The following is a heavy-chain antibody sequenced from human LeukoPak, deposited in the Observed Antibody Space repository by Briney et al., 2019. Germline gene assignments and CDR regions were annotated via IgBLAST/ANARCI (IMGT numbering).Heavy chain of an antibody. J-gene: IGHJ4*02. CDR3: ARGGGSGSYESFDY. D-gene: IGHD3-10*01. CDR1: GFTFSSYA. CDR2: ISGGGST. Sequence: GGSLRLSCAASGFTFSSYAMTWVRQAPGKGLEWVSVISGGGSTYYADSVKGRFTISRDISKNTLYLQMNSLRAEDTAVYYCARGGGSGSYESFDYWGQGALVTVSS. V-gene: IGHV3-53*01.